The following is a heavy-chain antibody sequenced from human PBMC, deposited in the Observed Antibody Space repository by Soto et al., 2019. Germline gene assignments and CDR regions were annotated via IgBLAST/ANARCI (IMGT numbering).Heavy chain of an antibody. D-gene: IGHD3-16*01. CDR1: GYRFTSYG. V-gene: IGHV1-18*01. Sequence: ASVKDSCKASGYRFTSYGIGWVRQAPGQGLEWMGWINAYNGNTNYAQNLQGRVTLTTDTSTSTAYMELRSLRSNDTAVYYCAMVDVYVTPSPQDVWGQGTTVTVSS. J-gene: IGHJ6*02. CDR3: AMVDVYVTPSPQDV. CDR2: INAYNGNT.